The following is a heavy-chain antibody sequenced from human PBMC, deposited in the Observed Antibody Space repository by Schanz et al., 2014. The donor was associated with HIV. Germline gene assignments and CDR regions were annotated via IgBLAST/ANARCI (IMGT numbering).Heavy chain of an antibody. D-gene: IGHD3-3*02. Sequence: QVQLVQSGAEVKKPGASVKVSCKASGYTFTGYYLHWVRQAPGQGLEWMGWINPIFGTANYAQKFQGRVTIIADESTSTAYMELSSLRSADTAVYFCARAAFSSEYYYGMDVWGQGTTVTVSS. CDR3: ARAAFSSEYYYGMDV. CDR1: GYTFTGYY. CDR2: INPIFGTA. V-gene: IGHV1-69*01. J-gene: IGHJ6*02.